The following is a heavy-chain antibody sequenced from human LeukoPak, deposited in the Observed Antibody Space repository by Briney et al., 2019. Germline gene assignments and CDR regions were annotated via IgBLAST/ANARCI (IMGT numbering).Heavy chain of an antibody. D-gene: IGHD3-22*01. Sequence: GGSLRLSCVASRFPFNNYWMSWVRQAPGKGLEWVASIKADGSEKYYVDSVKGRFAISRDNAKNSLYLQMNRLRAVDTAVYYCARKADYYDSDGYHHYFDYWGQGTLVTVSS. J-gene: IGHJ4*02. CDR3: ARKADYYDSDGYHHYFDY. CDR2: IKADGSEK. CDR1: RFPFNNYW. V-gene: IGHV3-7*01.